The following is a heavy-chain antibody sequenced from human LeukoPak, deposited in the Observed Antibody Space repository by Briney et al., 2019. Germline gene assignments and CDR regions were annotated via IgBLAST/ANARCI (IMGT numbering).Heavy chain of an antibody. J-gene: IGHJ5*02. CDR3: AKGDKMLTWRRTYNRFDP. CDR1: GFTFSIYG. D-gene: IGHD3-16*01. Sequence: GGSLRLSCAASGFTFSIYGMYWVRQAPRKGLYWVAFIHHDGSNKYYADSVRGGFTISRDNSKNPRYLQMNSLRAEDTAMYFCAKGDKMLTWRRTYNRFDPWGQGTLVTVSS. V-gene: IGHV3-30*02. CDR2: IHHDGSNK.